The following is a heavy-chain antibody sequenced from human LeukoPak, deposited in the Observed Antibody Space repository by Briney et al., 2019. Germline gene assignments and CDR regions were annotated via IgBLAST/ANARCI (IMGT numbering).Heavy chain of an antibody. CDR2: IKQDGSQK. Sequence: GGSLRLSCAASGFSSSSYWMTWVRQAPGKGLEWVANIKQDGSQKYYVDSVKGRFTISRDNAKNSLSLQMNSLRAEDTAVYYCARAPPVVIWFDPWGQGTLVTVSS. D-gene: IGHD4-23*01. V-gene: IGHV3-7*01. CDR1: GFSSSSYW. J-gene: IGHJ5*02. CDR3: ARAPPVVIWFDP.